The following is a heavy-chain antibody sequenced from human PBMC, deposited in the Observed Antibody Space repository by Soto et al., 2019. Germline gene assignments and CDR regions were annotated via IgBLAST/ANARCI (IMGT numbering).Heavy chain of an antibody. V-gene: IGHV3-53*05. CDR3: ARDTGPNGYNYYYFGMDV. CDR1: GFTVSNNY. CDR2: IYSGGYT. J-gene: IGHJ6*02. Sequence: GGSLRLSCAVSGFTVSNNYMSWVRQAPGKGLEGVSVIYSGGYTAYGDSVKGRFTISRDNSKNTLYLQMNSLRAEDTAVYYCARDTGPNGYNYYYFGMDVWGQGTTVTVSS. D-gene: IGHD5-18*01.